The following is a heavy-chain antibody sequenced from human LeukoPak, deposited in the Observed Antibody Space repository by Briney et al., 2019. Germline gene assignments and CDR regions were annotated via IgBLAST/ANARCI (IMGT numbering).Heavy chain of an antibody. CDR2: IYHSGST. D-gene: IGHD3-10*01. Sequence: SETLSLTCTVSGYSISSGYYWGWIRQPPGKGLEWIGSIYHSGSTYYNPSLKSRVTISVDTSKNQFSLKLSSVTAADTAVYYCARRRITMVRGRAGGDFDYWGQGTLVTVSS. V-gene: IGHV4-38-2*02. CDR3: ARRRITMVRGRAGGDFDY. CDR1: GYSISSGYY. J-gene: IGHJ4*02.